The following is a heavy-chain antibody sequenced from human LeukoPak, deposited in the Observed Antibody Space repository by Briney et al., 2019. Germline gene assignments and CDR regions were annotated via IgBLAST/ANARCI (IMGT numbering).Heavy chain of an antibody. CDR2: ISGSGSTI. CDR1: GFTFSDYH. CDR3: ARGHDY. V-gene: IGHV3-11*01. Sequence: GGSLRLSCAASGFTFSDYHMSWIRQAPEKGLEWVSYISGSGSTIYYADSVKGRFTISRDNAKNSLYLQMNSLRAEDTAVYYCARGHDYWGQGTLVTVSS. J-gene: IGHJ4*02.